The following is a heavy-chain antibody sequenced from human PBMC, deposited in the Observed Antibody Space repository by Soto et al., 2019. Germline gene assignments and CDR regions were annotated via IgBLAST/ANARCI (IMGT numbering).Heavy chain of an antibody. CDR3: ARDLNYWSLLIDH. CDR2: LWSDGIKT. D-gene: IGHD2-8*02. V-gene: IGHV3-33*01. CDR1: GFSLSRYG. J-gene: IGHJ4*02. Sequence: GGSLRLSCTASGFSLSRYGLHWVRQAPGKGLEWVAGLWSDGIKTSYTDSVEGRFTISRDTSKNMLYLQMNSLGAEDTAVYYCARDLNYWSLLIDHWGQGTLVTVSS.